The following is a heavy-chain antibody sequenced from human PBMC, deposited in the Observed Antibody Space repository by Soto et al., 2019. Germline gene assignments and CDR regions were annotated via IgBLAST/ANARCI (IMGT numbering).Heavy chain of an antibody. CDR1: GYTFTGYY. CDR2: INPNSGGT. D-gene: IGHD2-15*01. J-gene: IGHJ4*02. CDR3: ARDIDMDIVVEVAATAPAY. Sequence: ASVKVSCKASGYTFTGYYMHWVRQAPGQGLEWMGWINPNSGGTNYAQKLQGRVTMTRDPSISTAYMELSRLRSDDTAVYYCARDIDMDIVVEVAATAPAYWGPVRLVTGS. V-gene: IGHV1-2*02.